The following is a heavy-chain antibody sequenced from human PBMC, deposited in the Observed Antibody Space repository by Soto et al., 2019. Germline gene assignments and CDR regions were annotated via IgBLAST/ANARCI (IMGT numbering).Heavy chain of an antibody. D-gene: IGHD6-13*01. Sequence: EVQLVETGGGLIQPGGSLRLSCAASGFTVSSNYMSWVRQAPGKGLEWVSVIYSGGSTYYADSVKGRFTISRDNSKNTLSLQMNSLRAEDTAVYYCARDRRRNREQLVPSYGMDVWGQGTTVTVSS. CDR3: ARDRRRNREQLVPSYGMDV. CDR2: IYSGGST. CDR1: GFTVSSNY. V-gene: IGHV3-53*02. J-gene: IGHJ6*02.